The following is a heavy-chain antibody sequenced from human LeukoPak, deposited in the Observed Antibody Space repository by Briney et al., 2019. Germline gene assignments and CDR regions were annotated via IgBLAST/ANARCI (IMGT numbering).Heavy chain of an antibody. CDR1: GGTFSSYA. D-gene: IGHD6-19*01. V-gene: IGHV1-69*13. Sequence: ASVKVSCKASGGTFSSYAISWVRQAPGQGLEWMGGIIPIFGTANYAQKFQGRVTITADESTSTAYMELSSLRSEDTAVYYCARGLKQWLVPDAFDIWGQGTMVTVSS. CDR2: IIPIFGTA. CDR3: ARGLKQWLVPDAFDI. J-gene: IGHJ3*02.